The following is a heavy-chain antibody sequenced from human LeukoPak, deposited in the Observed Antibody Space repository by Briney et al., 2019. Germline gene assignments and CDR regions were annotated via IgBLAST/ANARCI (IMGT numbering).Heavy chain of an antibody. J-gene: IGHJ3*02. D-gene: IGHD6-19*01. CDR3: ASIAVAAGLDAFDI. CDR1: GFTFSSYA. V-gene: IGHV3-30*04. Sequence: PGGSLRLYCAASGFTFSSYAMHWVRQAPGMGLEWVAVISYDGSNKDYADSVKGRFTISRDNSKNTLYLQMNSLRAEDTAVYYCASIAVAAGLDAFDIWGQGTMVTVSS. CDR2: ISYDGSNK.